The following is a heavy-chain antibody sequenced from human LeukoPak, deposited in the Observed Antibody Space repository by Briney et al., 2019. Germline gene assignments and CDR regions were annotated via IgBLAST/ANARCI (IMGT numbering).Heavy chain of an antibody. Sequence: ESGPTLVNPRQTLTLTCTFSGFSLSTSGMCVSWIRQPPGKALEWLARIDWDDDKYYSTSLKTRLTISKDTSKNQVVLTMTNMDPVDTATYYCARNYYDSSGYYFYFDYWGQGTLVTVSS. CDR1: GFSLSTSGMC. V-gene: IGHV2-70*11. J-gene: IGHJ4*02. D-gene: IGHD3-22*01. CDR3: ARNYYDSSGYYFYFDY. CDR2: IDWDDDK.